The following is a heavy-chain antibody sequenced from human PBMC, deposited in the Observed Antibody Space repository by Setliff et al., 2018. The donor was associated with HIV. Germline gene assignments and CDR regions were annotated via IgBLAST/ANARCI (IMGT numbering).Heavy chain of an antibody. D-gene: IGHD1-26*01. V-gene: IGHV4-61*01. J-gene: IGHJ4*02. CDR2: IYYTGST. CDR3: ARAGMGALRSLFDY. CDR1: GGSVGSGSYY. Sequence: PSETLSLTCTVSGGSVGSGSYYWSWVRQPPGKGLEWIGYIYYTGSTNYNPSLRSRVTISLDTSKNQFSLKLSSVTAADTAIYYCARAGMGALRSLFDYWGQGTLVTVSS.